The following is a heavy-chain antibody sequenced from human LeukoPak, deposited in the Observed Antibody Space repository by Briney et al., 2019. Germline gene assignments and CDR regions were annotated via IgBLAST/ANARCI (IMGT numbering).Heavy chain of an antibody. CDR2: IIPIFGTA. Sequence: GASVKVSCKASGGTFSSYAISRVRQAPGQGLEWMGGIIPIFGTANYAQKFQGRVTITADESTSTAYMELSSLRSEDTAVYYCARGPTQYSSSWGFDYWGQGTLVTVSS. CDR3: ARGPTQYSSSWGFDY. D-gene: IGHD6-13*01. CDR1: GGTFSSYA. J-gene: IGHJ4*02. V-gene: IGHV1-69*13.